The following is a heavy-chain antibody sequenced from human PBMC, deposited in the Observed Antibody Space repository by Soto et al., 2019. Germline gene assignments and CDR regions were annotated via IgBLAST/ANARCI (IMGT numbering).Heavy chain of an antibody. V-gene: IGHV3-23*01. D-gene: IGHD2-2*02. CDR1: GFTFYNYA. J-gene: IGHJ4*02. CDR3: AKGGCSSTSCYNLLGY. CDR2: ISGNGDNT. Sequence: PGGSLRLSCAASGFTFYNYAMSWVRQAPGKGLEWVSAISGNGDNTYYADSVKGRFTISRDNSNNTLYLQMSSLRAEDTAVYYCAKGGCSSTSCYNLLGYWGQGTLVTVSS.